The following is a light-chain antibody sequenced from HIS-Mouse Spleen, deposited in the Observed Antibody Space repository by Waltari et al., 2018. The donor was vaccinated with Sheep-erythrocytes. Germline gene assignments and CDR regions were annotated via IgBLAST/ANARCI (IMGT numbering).Light chain of an antibody. CDR3: CSYAGSYTFWV. CDR2: DVS. CDR1: SSDVGGENY. J-gene: IGLJ3*02. V-gene: IGLV2-11*01. Sequence: QSALTQPRSVSGSPGQSVTIPCTGTSSDVGGENYVPWYQQHPGKAPKPMIYDVSKRPSGGPDRFSGSKSGNTASLTISGLQAEDEADYYCCSYAGSYTFWVFGGGTKLTVL.